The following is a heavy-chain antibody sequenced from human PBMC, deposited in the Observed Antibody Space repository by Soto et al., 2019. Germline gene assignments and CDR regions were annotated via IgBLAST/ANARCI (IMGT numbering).Heavy chain of an antibody. CDR1: GFTFSIYP. V-gene: IGHV3-23*01. CDR2: IGTTGGNT. J-gene: IGHJ2*01. CDR3: SKSRVDSGRGYFDL. Sequence: EVQLLESGGGLVQPGGSLRLSCAASGFTFSIYPMSWVRQTPEKGLEWVSTIGTTGGNTYYADSVRGRSTISRDDSKNALYLQVSSRRAEESAVYYCSKSRVDSGRGYFDLWGGGTLVTVSS. D-gene: IGHD6-25*01.